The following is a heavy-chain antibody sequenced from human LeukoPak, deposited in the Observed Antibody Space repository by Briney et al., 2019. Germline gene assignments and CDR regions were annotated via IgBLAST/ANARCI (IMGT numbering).Heavy chain of an antibody. Sequence: EASVKVSCKASGYTFTSYDINWVRQATGQGLEWMGWMNPNSGNTGYAQKFQGRVTITSTTSISTAYMELSSLRSEDTAVYFCARGRGYNWMPEDYWGQGTLVTVSS. J-gene: IGHJ4*02. D-gene: IGHD1-20*01. CDR2: MNPNSGNT. CDR1: GYTFTSYD. CDR3: ARGRGYNWMPEDY. V-gene: IGHV1-8*03.